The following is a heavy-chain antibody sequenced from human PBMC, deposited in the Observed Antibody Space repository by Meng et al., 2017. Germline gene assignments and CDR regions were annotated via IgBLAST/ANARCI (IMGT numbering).Heavy chain of an antibody. Sequence: SVKVSCQASGGTFSSYTISWVRQAPGQGLEWMGRIIPILGIANYAQKFQGRVTITADKSTSTAYMELSSLRSEDTAVYYCARDRAYRIAAAGWDYYYGMDVWGQGTTVTVSS. CDR3: ARDRAYRIAAAGWDYYYGMDV. V-gene: IGHV1-69*04. CDR1: GGTFSSYT. D-gene: IGHD6-13*01. J-gene: IGHJ6*02. CDR2: IIPILGIA.